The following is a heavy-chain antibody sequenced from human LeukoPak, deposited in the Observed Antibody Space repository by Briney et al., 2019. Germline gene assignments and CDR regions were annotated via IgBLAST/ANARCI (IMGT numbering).Heavy chain of an antibody. V-gene: IGHV3-7*01. CDR1: RFSFSSYW. Sequence: PGGSLRLSCAASRFSFSSYWMSWVRRAPGKGLEWVANINQDGSVKNYVDSVKGRFTISRDNAKNSLYLQMNSLRAEDTAVYYCARDDLLDYWGQGTLVTVSS. CDR3: ARDDLLDY. J-gene: IGHJ4*02. CDR2: INQDGSVK.